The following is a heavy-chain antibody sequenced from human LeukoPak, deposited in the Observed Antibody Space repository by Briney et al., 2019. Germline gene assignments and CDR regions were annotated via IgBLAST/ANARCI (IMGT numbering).Heavy chain of an antibody. Sequence: GASVKVSCKASGYTFTSYGISWVRQAPGQGLEWMGWISAYNGNTNYAQKLQGRVTMTTDTSTSTAYMELRSLRSDDTAVYHCARDHFSSGWYGSAFDIWGQGTMVTVSS. J-gene: IGHJ3*02. CDR3: ARDHFSSGWYGSAFDI. V-gene: IGHV1-18*01. D-gene: IGHD6-19*01. CDR1: GYTFTSYG. CDR2: ISAYNGNT.